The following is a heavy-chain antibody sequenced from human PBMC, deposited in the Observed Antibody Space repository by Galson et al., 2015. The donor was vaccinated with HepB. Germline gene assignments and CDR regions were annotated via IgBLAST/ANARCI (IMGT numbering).Heavy chain of an antibody. J-gene: IGHJ6*02. CDR2: IIPIFGTA. D-gene: IGHD1-26*01. V-gene: IGHV1-69*06. CDR1: GGTFSSYA. Sequence: SCKASGGTFSSYAISWVRQAPGQGLEWMGGIIPIFGTANYAQKFQGRVTITADKSTSTAYMELSSLRSEDTAVYYCAREGGVGATGYYYGMDVWGQGTTVTVSS. CDR3: AREGGVGATGYYYGMDV.